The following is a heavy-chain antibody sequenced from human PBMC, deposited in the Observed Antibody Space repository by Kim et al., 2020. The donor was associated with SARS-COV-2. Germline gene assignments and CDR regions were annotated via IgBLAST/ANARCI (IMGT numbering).Heavy chain of an antibody. Sequence: SETLSLTCRVSGGSISSGSLAWSWIRQAPGKGPEWLGYIYYSGTSHHNPALGRRATRSIERSKNQFTLQLRSVTAADTAVYFCARGGASPVSSFWYFDLWGRGTLVSVSS. CDR3: ARGGASPVSSFWYFDL. J-gene: IGHJ2*01. CDR2: IYYSGTS. D-gene: IGHD3-16*01. V-gene: IGHV4-30-2*01. CDR1: GGSISSGSLA.